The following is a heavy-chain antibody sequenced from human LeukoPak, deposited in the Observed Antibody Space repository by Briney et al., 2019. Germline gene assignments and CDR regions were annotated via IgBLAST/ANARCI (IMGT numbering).Heavy chain of an antibody. Sequence: PGGSLRLSCAASGFTFSSYAMHWVRQAPGKGLEWVAVISYDGSNKYYADSVKGRFTISRDNSKNTLYLPMNSLRAEDTAVYYCAKDLRGKLTTGGYWGQGTLVTVSS. V-gene: IGHV3-30-3*01. D-gene: IGHD3-16*01. CDR3: AKDLRGKLTTGGY. J-gene: IGHJ4*02. CDR2: ISYDGSNK. CDR1: GFTFSSYA.